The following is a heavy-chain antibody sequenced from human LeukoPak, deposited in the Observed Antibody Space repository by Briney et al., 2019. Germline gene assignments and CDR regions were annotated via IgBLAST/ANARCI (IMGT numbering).Heavy chain of an antibody. CDR3: ARDSYTSLDY. V-gene: IGHV3-74*01. Sequence: QTGGSLRLSCAASGFTFSSYWMYWVRQVPGKGLVWVSRINRDGSNTVYADSVKGLFTISRDNAKNTLYLQMNSLRDKDTAVYYCARDSYTSLDYWGQGILVTVSS. CDR2: INRDGSNT. J-gene: IGHJ4*02. D-gene: IGHD2-2*01. CDR1: GFTFSSYW.